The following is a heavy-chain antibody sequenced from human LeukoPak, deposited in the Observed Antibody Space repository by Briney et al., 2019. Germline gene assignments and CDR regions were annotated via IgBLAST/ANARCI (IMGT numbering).Heavy chain of an antibody. CDR1: GFTVTNEL. CDR2: INADGDA. Sequence: PGGSLRLSCTVSGFTVTNELMDWVRQAPGKGPEWVALINADGDAVYADSAKGRFTISRDTSRNMVHLQMNSLRPEDSAVYYCTRERAGRQAWVEFDLWGQGTLVTVSS. J-gene: IGHJ5*02. D-gene: IGHD3-10*01. CDR3: TRERAGRQAWVEFDL. V-gene: IGHV3-53*05.